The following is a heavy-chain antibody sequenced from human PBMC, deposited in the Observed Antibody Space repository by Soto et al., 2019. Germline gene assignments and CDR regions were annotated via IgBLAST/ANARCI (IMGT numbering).Heavy chain of an antibody. D-gene: IGHD2-21*01. CDR1: GYTFAAYW. V-gene: IGHV5-51*01. CDR2: IYPDDSDI. Sequence: GESLKISGKGLGYTFAAYWTAWFRQSPGKGLESMGIIYPDDSDIRYSPSCQGQVTISADRSVSTAYLQWSSLEASDTAMYYCARTSIAGIRGFFDYWGQGTLVTVSS. CDR3: ARTSIAGIRGFFDY. J-gene: IGHJ4*02.